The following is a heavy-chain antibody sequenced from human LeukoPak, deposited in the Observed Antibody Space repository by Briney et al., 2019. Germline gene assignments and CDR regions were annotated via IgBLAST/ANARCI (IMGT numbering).Heavy chain of an antibody. CDR1: GGSISSYS. Sequence: SETLSLTCTVSGGSISSYSWSWIRQPPGKGLEWIGYIYHSGSTYYNPSLKSRVTISVDRSKNQFSLKLSSVTAADTAVYYCARVFYLNWFDPWGQGTLVTVSS. CDR3: ARVFYLNWFDP. V-gene: IGHV4-30-2*01. J-gene: IGHJ5*02. CDR2: IYHSGST. D-gene: IGHD2/OR15-2a*01.